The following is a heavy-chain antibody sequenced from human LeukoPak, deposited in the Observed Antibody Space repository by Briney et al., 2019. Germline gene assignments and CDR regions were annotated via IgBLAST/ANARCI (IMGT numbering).Heavy chain of an antibody. D-gene: IGHD3-9*01. CDR2: MYYSGST. J-gene: IGHJ5*02. V-gene: IGHV4-59*01. CDR1: GGSMNDYY. CDR3: ARDRYFICWNCYPGRFRP. Sequence: SETLSLTCTVSGGSMNDYYWSWIRQPPGKGLEWIGYMYYSGSTNYNPSLKSRVSISIDTSKNQFSLKLSSVTAADTAVYYCARDRYFICWNCYPGRFRPWGRGTLVTVSS.